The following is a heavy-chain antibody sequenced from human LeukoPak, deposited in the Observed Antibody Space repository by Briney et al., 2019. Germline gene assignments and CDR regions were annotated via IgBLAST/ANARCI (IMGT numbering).Heavy chain of an antibody. CDR3: AKYHTVRSLDV. CDR2: INPNSGVT. CDR1: GYTFIGYY. Sequence: ASVKVSCKASGYTFIGYYMTWVRQAPGQGLEWMGRINPNSGVTNYAQKFQGRVTMTRDSAISTAYMELSGLRSDDTAVYYCAKYHTVRSLDVWGQGTTVTISS. V-gene: IGHV1-2*06. J-gene: IGHJ6*02. D-gene: IGHD6-6*01.